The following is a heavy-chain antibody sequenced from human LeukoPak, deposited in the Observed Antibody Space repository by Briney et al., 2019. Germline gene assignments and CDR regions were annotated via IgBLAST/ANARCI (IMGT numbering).Heavy chain of an antibody. J-gene: IGHJ4*02. CDR3: ARPQSYCSSPSCYRPVEF. CDR2: IKYDGTTE. D-gene: IGHD2-2*02. Sequence: GGSLRLSCAASGFTFSDYAFHWVRQAPGKGLEWVAVIKYDGTTEYYADSVKGRVTISRDNSKNTLFLQMRSLRTEDTSVYYCARPQSYCSSPSCYRPVEFWGQGTLVTVSS. CDR1: GFTFSDYA. V-gene: IGHV3-30*04.